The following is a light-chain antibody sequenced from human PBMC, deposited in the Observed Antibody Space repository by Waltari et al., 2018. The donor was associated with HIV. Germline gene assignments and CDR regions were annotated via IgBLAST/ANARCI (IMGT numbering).Light chain of an antibody. CDR3: QQRSKWPPLT. CDR1: QSVNTY. V-gene: IGKV3-11*01. Sequence: DIVLTQSPATLSLSPGERATLSCRASQSVNTYLAWYHQKPGQAPRLLIYDASNRASGIPARFSGSGSGTDFTLTISSREPEDFAVYYCQQRSKWPPLTFGGGTKVEIK. CDR2: DAS. J-gene: IGKJ4*01.